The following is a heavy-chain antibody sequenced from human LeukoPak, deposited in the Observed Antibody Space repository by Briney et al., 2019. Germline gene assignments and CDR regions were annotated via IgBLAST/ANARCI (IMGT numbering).Heavy chain of an antibody. CDR3: AISTTKVDY. CDR1: GGSIGSSSYY. J-gene: IGHJ4*02. D-gene: IGHD5/OR15-5a*01. CDR2: IYYSGST. Sequence: SETLSLTCTVSGGSIGSSSYYWGWIRQPPGKGLEWIGYIYYSGSTYYNPSLKSRITISVDTSKNQFSLKLSSVTAADTAVYYCAISTTKVDYWGQGTLVTVSS. V-gene: IGHV4-30-4*08.